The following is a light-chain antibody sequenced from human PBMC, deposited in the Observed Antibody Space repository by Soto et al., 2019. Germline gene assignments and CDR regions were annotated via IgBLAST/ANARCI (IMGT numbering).Light chain of an antibody. Sequence: QSALTQPASVSGSPGQSITISCTGTSSDVGGYNYVSWYQHHPVKAPKLMIYDVSNRPSGVSNRFSGSKSGNTASLTISGLQAEDEADYYCSSYTSTSTYGFGTGTKVTVL. V-gene: IGLV2-14*03. CDR1: SSDVGGYNY. J-gene: IGLJ1*01. CDR3: SSYTSTSTYG. CDR2: DVS.